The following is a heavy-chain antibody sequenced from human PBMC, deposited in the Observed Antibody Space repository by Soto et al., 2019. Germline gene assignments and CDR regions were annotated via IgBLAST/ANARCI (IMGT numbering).Heavy chain of an antibody. CDR3: AKDNRDGDYYYYYMDV. Sequence: ESGGGLVPPGRSLRLSCAASGFTFDDFAMHWVRQAPGKGLEWVSGISWNSGTIGYADSVKGRFTISRDNAKNSLYLQMNSLRAEDTALYYCAKDNRDGDYYYYYMDVWGKGTTVTVSS. D-gene: IGHD4-17*01. CDR1: GFTFDDFA. J-gene: IGHJ6*03. CDR2: ISWNSGTI. V-gene: IGHV3-9*01.